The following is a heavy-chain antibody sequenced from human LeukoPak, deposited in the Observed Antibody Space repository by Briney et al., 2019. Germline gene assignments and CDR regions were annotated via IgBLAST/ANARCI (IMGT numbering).Heavy chain of an antibody. V-gene: IGHV3-53*01. J-gene: IGHJ4*02. CDR3: ARQWFGELFS. CDR1: GFTVSSNY. D-gene: IGHD3-10*01. Sequence: GGSLRLSCAASGFTVSSNYMSWVRQAPGKGLEWVSVIYSGGSTYYADSVKGQFTISRDNSKNTLYLQMNSLRAEDTAVYYCARQWFGELFSWGQGTLVTVSS. CDR2: IYSGGST.